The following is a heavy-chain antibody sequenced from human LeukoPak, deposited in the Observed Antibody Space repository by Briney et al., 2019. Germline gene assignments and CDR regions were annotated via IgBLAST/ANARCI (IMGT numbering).Heavy chain of an antibody. CDR3: AKDRSSTLWYFDY. V-gene: IGHV3-23*01. D-gene: IGHD2-2*01. CDR1: GFTFSSYG. J-gene: IGHJ4*02. Sequence: GALRLSCAASGFTFSSYGMSWVRQAPGKGLEWVSAISGSGGSTYYADSVKGRFTVSRGNSKNTLSLQMNSLRAEDTAIYYCAKDRSSTLWYFDYWGQGAQVTVSS. CDR2: ISGSGGST.